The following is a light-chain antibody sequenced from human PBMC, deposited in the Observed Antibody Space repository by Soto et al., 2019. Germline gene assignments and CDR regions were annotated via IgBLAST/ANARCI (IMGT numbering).Light chain of an antibody. CDR1: QSVSSY. CDR2: GAS. J-gene: IGKJ1*01. Sequence: PGTXXXSAGXRATASCRASQSVSSYLAWYQQKPGQAPRLLIYGASSRATGIPKRFSGSGSGTDFTLIISRLEPEDFVVYYCQQYGTSPWTFGQGTKVDI. CDR3: QQYGTSPWT. V-gene: IGKV3-20*01.